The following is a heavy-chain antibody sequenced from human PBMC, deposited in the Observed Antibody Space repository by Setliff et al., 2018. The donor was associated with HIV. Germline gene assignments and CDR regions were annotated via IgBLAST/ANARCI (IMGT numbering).Heavy chain of an antibody. Sequence: SETLSLTCTVSGGAISSYYWSWIRQFPGKGLEWIGYISSSGSTKYNPSLKSRVTISIDTSANHFSLKLESVTAADTAVYYCARGRDHAFDIWGQGAMVTVSS. CDR3: ARGRDHAFDI. J-gene: IGHJ3*02. V-gene: IGHV4-59*08. CDR2: ISSSGST. CDR1: GGAISSYY.